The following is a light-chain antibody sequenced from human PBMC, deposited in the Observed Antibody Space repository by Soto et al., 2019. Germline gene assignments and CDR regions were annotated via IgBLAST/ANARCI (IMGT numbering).Light chain of an antibody. CDR1: SSNIGASFH. V-gene: IGLV1-40*01. Sequence: QSLLTQPRSVCEAPGKRDTISCTGSSSNIGASFHVHWYQLLPGTASKLIIYDKHWRPSGFPDRFSDSKSGTSACLAITGLQAEDEADYYCQSYGSSLSWYVIGTRTKFTV. J-gene: IGLJ1*01. CDR2: DKH. CDR3: QSYGSSLSWYV.